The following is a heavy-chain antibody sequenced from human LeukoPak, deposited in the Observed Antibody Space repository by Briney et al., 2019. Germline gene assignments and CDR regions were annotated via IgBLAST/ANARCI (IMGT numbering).Heavy chain of an antibody. J-gene: IGHJ4*02. CDR1: GFTFDDYA. V-gene: IGHV3-9*01. D-gene: IGHD3-22*01. CDR2: ISWNSGSI. Sequence: GGSLRLSCAASGFTFDDYAMHWVRQAPGKVLEWVSGISWNSGSIGYADSVKGRFTISRDNAKNSLYLQMNSLRAEDTAVYYCARVSSDYYDSSGYGYWGQGTLVTVSS. CDR3: ARVSSDYYDSSGYGY.